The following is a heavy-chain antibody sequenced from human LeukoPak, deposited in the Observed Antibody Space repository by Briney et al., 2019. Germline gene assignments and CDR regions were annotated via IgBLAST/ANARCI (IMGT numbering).Heavy chain of an antibody. CDR3: AKDNMWIQLWFVY. CDR1: GFTFSSYG. V-gene: IGHV3-33*06. Sequence: GRSLRLSCAASGFTFSSYGMHWVRQAPGKGLEWVAVIWYDGSNKYYADSVKGRFTISRDNSKNTLYLQMNSLRAEDTAVYYCAKDNMWIQLWFVYWGQGTLVTVSS. J-gene: IGHJ4*02. D-gene: IGHD5-18*01. CDR2: IWYDGSNK.